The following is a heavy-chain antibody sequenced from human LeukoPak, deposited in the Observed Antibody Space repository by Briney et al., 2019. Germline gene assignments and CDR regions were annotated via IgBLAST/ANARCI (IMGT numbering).Heavy chain of an antibody. J-gene: IGHJ4*02. CDR3: AKNGPGLDYFDY. CDR1: GFTFSSYS. V-gene: IGHV3-21*01. CDR2: ISGSSNYI. Sequence: PEGSLRLSCAASGFTFSSYSMNWVRQAPGKGLEWVSSISGSSNYIYYTDTVKGRFTISRDNAKNTLYLQMNSLRAEDTAVYYCAKNGPGLDYFDYWDQGTLVTVSS. D-gene: IGHD3-10*01.